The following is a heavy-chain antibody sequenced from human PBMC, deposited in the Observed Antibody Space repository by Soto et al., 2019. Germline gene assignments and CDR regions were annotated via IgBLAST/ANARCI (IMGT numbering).Heavy chain of an antibody. CDR3: ARVDFGGNSYYFDY. D-gene: IGHD1-7*01. CDR1: GFTFSDYG. J-gene: IGHJ4*02. CDR2: VWFDGSIQ. V-gene: IGHV3-33*01. Sequence: GGSLRLSCVASGFTFSDYGIHWVRQAPDKGLEWVAVVWFDGSIQYYGYSVKGRFTISRDNSNNTVDLQMNNLRAEDTAVYYCARVDFGGNSYYFDYWGQGTPVTVSS.